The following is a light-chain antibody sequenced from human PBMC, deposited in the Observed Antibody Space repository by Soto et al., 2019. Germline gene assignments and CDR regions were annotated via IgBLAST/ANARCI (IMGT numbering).Light chain of an antibody. Sequence: ENVLTQSPGTLSFSPGDRATFSCRASQSFSSSYLAWYQQKPGQAPRLLIYGASIRATGIPDRFSGSGSGTDFTLTISRLEPEDFAVYYCQQYHTSPITFGQGTRLEIK. CDR1: QSFSSSY. CDR2: GAS. J-gene: IGKJ5*01. V-gene: IGKV3-20*01. CDR3: QQYHTSPIT.